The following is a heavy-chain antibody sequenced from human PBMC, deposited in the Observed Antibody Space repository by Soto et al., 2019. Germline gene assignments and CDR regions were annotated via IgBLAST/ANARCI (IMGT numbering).Heavy chain of an antibody. V-gene: IGHV3-74*01. D-gene: IGHD2-2*01. CDR3: ARDRRDIVVVPAAPHNWFDP. CDR2: INSDGSST. CDR1: GFTFSSYW. Sequence: EVQLVESGGGLVQPGGSLRLSCAASGFTFSSYWMHWVRQAPGKGLVWVSRINSDGSSTSYADSVKGRFTISRDNAKNTLYLQMNSLRAEDTAVYYCARDRRDIVVVPAAPHNWFDPWGQGTLVTVSS. J-gene: IGHJ5*02.